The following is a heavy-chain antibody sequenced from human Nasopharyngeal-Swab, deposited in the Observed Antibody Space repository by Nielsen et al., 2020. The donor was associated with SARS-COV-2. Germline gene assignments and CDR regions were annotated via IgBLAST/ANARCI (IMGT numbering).Heavy chain of an antibody. D-gene: IGHD1-26*01. Sequence: SLKISCAASGFIFSSYAMHWVRQAPGKGLEWVAVISYDGSNKYYADSVKGRFTISRDNSKNTLYLQMNSLRAEDTAVYYCARGHGVSYYFFDIWGQGTMVTVSS. V-gene: IGHV3-30-3*01. J-gene: IGHJ3*02. CDR2: ISYDGSNK. CDR3: ARGHGVSYYFFDI. CDR1: GFIFSSYA.